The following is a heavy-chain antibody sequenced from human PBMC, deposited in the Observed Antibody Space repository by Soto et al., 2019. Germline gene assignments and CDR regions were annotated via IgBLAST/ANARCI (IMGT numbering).Heavy chain of an antibody. J-gene: IGHJ4*02. V-gene: IGHV3-23*01. CDR3: AKIAVAGNMRGYFDY. CDR2: TSGSGGGT. CDR1: GFIFSSYA. Sequence: GGSLRLSCAASGFIFSSYAMSWVRQAPGKGLEWVSATSGSGGGTYYANSVKGRFTISRDNSKNKLKLQMNSLRAEDTAVFSCAKIAVAGNMRGYFDYWGQGTLVTVSS. D-gene: IGHD6-19*01.